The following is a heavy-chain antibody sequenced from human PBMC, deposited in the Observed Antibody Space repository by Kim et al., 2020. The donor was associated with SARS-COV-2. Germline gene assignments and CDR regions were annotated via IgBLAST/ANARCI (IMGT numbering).Heavy chain of an antibody. CDR2: ITSDGSST. CDR3: VRGGGYSYGYLDY. CDR1: GFTFSSYW. Sequence: GGSLRLSCAASGFTFSSYWMHWVRQAPGKGLVWVSLITSDGSSTSYADSVKGRFTISRDSAKNTLYLQMNSLRAEDTAVYYCVRGGGYSYGYLDYWGQGTLVTVSS. J-gene: IGHJ4*02. V-gene: IGHV3-74*01. D-gene: IGHD5-18*01.